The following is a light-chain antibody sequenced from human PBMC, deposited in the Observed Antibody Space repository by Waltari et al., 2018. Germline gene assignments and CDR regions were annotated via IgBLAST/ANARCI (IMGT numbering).Light chain of an antibody. CDR1: SRDVGGYHF. V-gene: IGLV2-14*01. Sequence: QSALIQPASVSGSPGQSITISCTGTSRDVGGYHFVSWYQHHPGKAPKLLIYEVRDRPSGVSSRFFGSKTGNRASLTISGLLPEDEADYFCTSYTASSTLVFGGGTKVTVL. CDR2: EVR. J-gene: IGLJ3*02. CDR3: TSYTASSTLV.